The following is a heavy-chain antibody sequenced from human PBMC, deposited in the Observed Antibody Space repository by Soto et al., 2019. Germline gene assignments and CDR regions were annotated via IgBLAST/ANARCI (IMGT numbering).Heavy chain of an antibody. V-gene: IGHV1-69*12. CDR1: GGTFSSYA. CDR3: ARAYDYVWGSYRQNAFDI. D-gene: IGHD3-16*02. Sequence: QVQLVQSGAAVKKPGSSVKVSCKASGGTFSSYAISWVRQAPGQGLEWMGGIIPIFGTANYAQKFQGRVTITADESTSTAYMELSSLRSEDTAVYYCARAYDYVWGSYRQNAFDIWGQGTMVTVSS. J-gene: IGHJ3*02. CDR2: IIPIFGTA.